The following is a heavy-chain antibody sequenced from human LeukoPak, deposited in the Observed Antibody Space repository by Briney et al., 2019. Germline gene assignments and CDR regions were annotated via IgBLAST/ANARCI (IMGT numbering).Heavy chain of an antibody. CDR3: ASHYCSGGSCYGAFDI. CDR1: GFIVSSNY. D-gene: IGHD2-15*01. V-gene: IGHV3-53*01. J-gene: IGHJ3*02. CDR2: IYSGGST. Sequence: GGSLRLSCAASGFIVSSNYMSWVRQAPGKGLEWVSAIYSGGSTYYADSVKGRFTISRDNSKNTLYLQMNSLRAEDTAVYYCASHYCSGGSCYGAFDIWGQGTMVTVSS.